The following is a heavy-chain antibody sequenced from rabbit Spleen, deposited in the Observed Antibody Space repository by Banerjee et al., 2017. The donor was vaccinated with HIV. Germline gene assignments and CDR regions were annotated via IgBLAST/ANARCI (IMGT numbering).Heavy chain of an antibody. D-gene: IGHD1-1*01. J-gene: IGHJ6*02. CDR3: ARDTSTSFSSYGMDP. CDR2: IYAGSSGFP. Sequence: QEQLVESGGGLVKPGASLTLTCKASGFSFSNKAVMCWVRQAPGKGLEWIACIYAGSSGFPYHASWAKGRFTISKTSSTTVTLQMTSLTAADTATYFCARDTSTSFSSYGMDPWGPGTLVTVS. V-gene: IGHV1S45*01. CDR1: GFSFSNKAV.